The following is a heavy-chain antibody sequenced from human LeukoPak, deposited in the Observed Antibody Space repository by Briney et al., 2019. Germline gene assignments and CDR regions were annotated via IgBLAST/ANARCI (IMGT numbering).Heavy chain of an antibody. Sequence: PGGSLRLSCAASGFTFSSYSMNWVRQAPGKGLEWVSPISSSSSYIYYADSVKGRFTISRDNAKNSLYLQMNSLRAEDTAVYYCARDRKSSGWYPPGYWGQGTLVTVSS. CDR2: ISSSSSYI. D-gene: IGHD6-19*01. J-gene: IGHJ4*02. CDR3: ARDRKSSGWYPPGY. CDR1: GFTFSSYS. V-gene: IGHV3-21*01.